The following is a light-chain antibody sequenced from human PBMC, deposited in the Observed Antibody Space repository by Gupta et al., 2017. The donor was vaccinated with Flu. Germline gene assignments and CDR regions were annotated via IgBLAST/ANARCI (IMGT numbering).Light chain of an antibody. CDR1: SSDVSDYNY. CDR2: EVS. Sequence: QSALTQPASVSGSPRHSITISCSGTSSDVSDYNYVPWYQQKPGKAPKFMIYEVSNRPSGLSNRFYGSTSGTLDFTSLSAVQAEDEADDDCSSYLSAGTGVFGGGTKLTVL. CDR3: SSYLSAGTGV. V-gene: IGLV2-14*01. J-gene: IGLJ3*02.